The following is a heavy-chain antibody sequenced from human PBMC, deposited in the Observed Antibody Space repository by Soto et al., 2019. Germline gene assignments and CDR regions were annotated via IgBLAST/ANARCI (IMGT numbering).Heavy chain of an antibody. CDR1: GDSISKSGHY. J-gene: IGHJ5*02. CDR3: TRTLTPYDTPGPSWFGP. V-gene: IGHV4-39*02. Sequence: SETLSLTCTVSGDSISKSGHYWGWIRQPPGKALEWIGGIDYRGSTLYNPSLRSRITMSINASKKFFSLKLTSVRASDTAFYYCTRTLTPYDTPGPSWFGPWGQGTLVTVSS. D-gene: IGHD3-9*01. CDR2: IDYRGST.